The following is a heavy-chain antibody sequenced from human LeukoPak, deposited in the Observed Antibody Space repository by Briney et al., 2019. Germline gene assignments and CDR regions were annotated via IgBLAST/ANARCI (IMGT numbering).Heavy chain of an antibody. CDR1: SASVSSGNYY. CDR3: ARHYGP. D-gene: IGHD3-16*01. CDR2: ISYSGST. Sequence: SETLSLTCTVSSASVSSGNYYWTWIRQPPGKGLEWIGYISYSGSTNYNPSLKSRVSISIHTSKIQFSLKLSSVTAADTAVYYCARHYGPWGQGTLVTVSS. V-gene: IGHV4-61*01. J-gene: IGHJ5*02.